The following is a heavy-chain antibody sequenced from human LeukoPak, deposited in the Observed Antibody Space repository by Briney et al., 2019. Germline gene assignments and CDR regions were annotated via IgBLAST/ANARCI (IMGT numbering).Heavy chain of an antibody. J-gene: IGHJ5*02. Sequence: GESLKISCKGSGYSFTSYWIGWVRQMPGKGLEWMGIIYPGDSDTRYSPSFQGQVTISADKSISTAYLQWSSLKASDTAMYYCARRNCGSGSYYQGNWFDPWGQGTLVTVSS. CDR3: ARRNCGSGSYYQGNWFDP. V-gene: IGHV5-51*01. CDR1: GYSFTSYW. D-gene: IGHD3-10*01. CDR2: IYPGDSDT.